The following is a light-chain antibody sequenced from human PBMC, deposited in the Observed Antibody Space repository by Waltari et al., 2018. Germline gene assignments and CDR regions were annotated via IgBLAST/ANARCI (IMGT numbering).Light chain of an antibody. J-gene: IGKJ2*01. CDR2: AAF. CDR1: QNVARY. Sequence: DIQLAQSPSSLSASVGDRVTITCRASQNVARYINWYQQKPGTAPKVLIYAAFNLRNGVPSRFSGSGSGTDFALTISSLQPEDFATYYCHQTYGTPYTFGQGTKLDIK. CDR3: HQTYGTPYT. V-gene: IGKV1-39*01.